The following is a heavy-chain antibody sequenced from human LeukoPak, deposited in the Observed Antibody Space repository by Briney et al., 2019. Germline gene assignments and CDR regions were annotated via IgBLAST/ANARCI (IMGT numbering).Heavy chain of an antibody. CDR3: AKGSIADYDFWSGYYTHYFDY. D-gene: IGHD3-3*01. CDR2: ISGSGGST. Sequence: GESLRLSCAASGFTFSSCAMSWVRQAPGKGLEWVSAISGSGGSTYYADSVKGRFTISRDNSKNTLYLQMNSLGAEDTAVYYCAKGSIADYDFWSGYYTHYFDYWGQGTLVTVSS. CDR1: GFTFSSCA. J-gene: IGHJ4*02. V-gene: IGHV3-23*01.